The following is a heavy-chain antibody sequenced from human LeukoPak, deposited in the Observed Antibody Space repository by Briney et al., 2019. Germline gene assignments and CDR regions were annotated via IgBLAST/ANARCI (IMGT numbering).Heavy chain of an antibody. CDR2: ITSSSSTI. J-gene: IGHJ6*02. CDR3: ARGFYGMDV. CDR1: GFTFSSYS. Sequence: GGSLRLSCAASGFTFSSYSMNWVRQAPGKGLEWVSYITSSSSTIYYADSVKGRFTIFRDDAKNSLYLQMNSLRVEDTAVYYCARGFYGMDVWGQGTTVTVSS. V-gene: IGHV3-48*04.